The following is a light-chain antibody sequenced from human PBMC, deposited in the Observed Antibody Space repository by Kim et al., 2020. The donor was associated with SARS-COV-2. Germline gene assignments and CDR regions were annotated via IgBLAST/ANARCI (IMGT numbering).Light chain of an antibody. J-gene: IGLJ3*02. V-gene: IGLV1-40*01. Sequence: QSVLTQPPSVSGAPGQRVTISCTGSSSNIGAGYDVHWYQQLPGTAPKLLIYGNSNRPSGVPDRFSGSKSGTSASLAITGLQAEDEADYYCQSYDSSLSGCVFGGGTQLAFL. CDR1: SSNIGAGYD. CDR3: QSYDSSLSGCV. CDR2: GNS.